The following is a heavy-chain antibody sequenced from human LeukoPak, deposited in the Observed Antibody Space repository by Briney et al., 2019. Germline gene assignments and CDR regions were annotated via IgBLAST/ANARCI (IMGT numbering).Heavy chain of an antibody. V-gene: IGHV1-24*01. CDR2: FDPEDGET. CDR1: GYTFTGYF. D-gene: IGHD1-26*01. J-gene: IGHJ5*02. CDR3: ATQWENWFDP. Sequence: ASVKVSCKASGYTFTGYFMHWVRQAPGKGLEWMGGFDPEDGETIYAQKFQGRVTMTEDTSTDTAYMELSSLRSEDTAVYYCATQWENWFDPWGQGTLVTVSS.